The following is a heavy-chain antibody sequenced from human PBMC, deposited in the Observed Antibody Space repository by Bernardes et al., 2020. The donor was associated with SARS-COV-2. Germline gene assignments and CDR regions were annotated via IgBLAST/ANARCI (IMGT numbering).Heavy chain of an antibody. J-gene: IGHJ4*02. Sequence: GGSLRLSCAASGFLFRNYGMHWVRQAPGKGLEWLALISYDESRKYYASSARGRFTISRDNSKDILYLQLSSLRAEDTAVYYCAKNPDSAYSNTWYHFDSWGLGTLVTVSS. D-gene: IGHD4-4*01. CDR2: ISYDESRK. CDR3: AKNPDSAYSNTWYHFDS. V-gene: IGHV3-30*18. CDR1: GFLFRNYG.